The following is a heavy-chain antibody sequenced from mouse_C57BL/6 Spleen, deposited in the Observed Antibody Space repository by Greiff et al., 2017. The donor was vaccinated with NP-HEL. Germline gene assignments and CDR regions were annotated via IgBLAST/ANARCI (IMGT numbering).Heavy chain of an antibody. J-gene: IGHJ4*01. CDR3: ARTPLIGEGAMDY. Sequence: EVQLQQSGPELVKPGASVKISCKASGYSFTGYYMNWVKQSPEKSLEWIGEINPSTGGTTYNQKFKAKATLTVDKSSSTAYMQLKSLTSEDSAVYYCARTPLIGEGAMDYWGQGTSVTVSS. CDR2: INPSTGGT. V-gene: IGHV1-42*01. CDR1: GYSFTGYY.